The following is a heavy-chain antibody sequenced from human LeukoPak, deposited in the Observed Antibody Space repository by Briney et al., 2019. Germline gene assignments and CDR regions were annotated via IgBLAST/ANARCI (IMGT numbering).Heavy chain of an antibody. CDR1: GFTFSDYA. D-gene: IGHD2-2*01. CDR3: VREISSSTSSWFDS. CDR2: ISGSSRTM. V-gene: IGHV3-48*04. J-gene: IGHJ5*01. Sequence: GGSLRLSCAASGFTFSDYAMSWVRRAPGKGLEWVSDISGSSRTMNYADSVKGRFTISRDNAKKSLYLQMNSLRVEDTAVYYCVREISSSTSSWFDSWGQGTLVTASS.